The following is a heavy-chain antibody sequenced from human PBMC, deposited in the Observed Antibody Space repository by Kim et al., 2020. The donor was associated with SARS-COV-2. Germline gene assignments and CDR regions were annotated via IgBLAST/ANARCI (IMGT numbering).Heavy chain of an antibody. V-gene: IGHV3-23*01. J-gene: IGHJ5*02. Sequence: DSVKGRFTISRDNSKNTLYLQMNSLRAEDTAVYYCAKDGNSYGYSRWFDPWGQGTLVTVSS. D-gene: IGHD5-18*01. CDR3: AKDGNSYGYSRWFDP.